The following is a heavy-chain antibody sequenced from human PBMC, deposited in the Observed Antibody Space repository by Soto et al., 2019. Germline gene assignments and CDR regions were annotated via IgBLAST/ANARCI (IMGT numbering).Heavy chain of an antibody. V-gene: IGHV1-3*01. D-gene: IGHD1-26*01. Sequence: ASVKVSCKASGYTFTGYAMHWVRQAPGQRLEWMGWINGGNGNTKYSQKLQGRVIITRDTAASTAYMALSSLKSEDTAVYYCAKESGSNTEYYFHCWGQGTRVTVAS. CDR2: INGGNGNT. CDR3: AKESGSNTEYYFHC. J-gene: IGHJ4*02. CDR1: GYTFTGYA.